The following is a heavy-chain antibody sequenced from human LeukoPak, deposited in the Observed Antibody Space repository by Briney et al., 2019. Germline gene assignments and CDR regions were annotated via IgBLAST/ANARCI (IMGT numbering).Heavy chain of an antibody. D-gene: IGHD5-18*01. CDR1: GFTFSDYY. CDR2: ISSSGSTI. CDR3: ARVAQLWFGNDY. Sequence: GGSLRLSCAASGFTFSDYYMTWIRQAPGKGLEWVSYISSSGSTIYYADSVKGRFTISRDNAKNSLYLQMNSLRAEDTAVYYWARVAQLWFGNDYWGQGTLVTVSS. J-gene: IGHJ4*02. V-gene: IGHV3-11*04.